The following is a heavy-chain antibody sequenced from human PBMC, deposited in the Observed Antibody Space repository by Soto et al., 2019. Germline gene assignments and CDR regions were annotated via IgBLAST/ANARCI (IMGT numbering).Heavy chain of an antibody. D-gene: IGHD1-7*01. J-gene: IGHJ6*02. CDR1: GYTFTSYD. CDR2: MNPNSDNT. V-gene: IGHV1-8*01. Sequence: QVQLVQSGAEVKKPGASVKVSCKASGYTFTSYDINWVRQATGQGLEWMGWMNPNSDNTGYAQKFQGRVTMTRNTSINTAYMELSSLRSEDTAVYYCAREAPITGTTPGNYGMDVWGQGTTVTVSS. CDR3: AREAPITGTTPGNYGMDV.